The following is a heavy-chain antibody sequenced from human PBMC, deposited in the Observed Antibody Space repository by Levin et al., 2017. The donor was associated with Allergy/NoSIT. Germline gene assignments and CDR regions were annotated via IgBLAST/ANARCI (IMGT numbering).Heavy chain of an antibody. CDR2: IRSKANNYAT. D-gene: IGHD6-13*01. V-gene: IGHV3-73*01. CDR3: TRLGYSSTWYGMDV. CDR1: VFTFSDSA. Sequence: GGSLRLSCAASVFTFSDSAIHWVRQTSGKGLEWVGRIRSKANNYATAYAASVKGRFTISRDDSKNTAYLQMNSLKTEDTAVYYCTRLGYSSTWYGMDVWGQGTTVTVSS. J-gene: IGHJ6*02.